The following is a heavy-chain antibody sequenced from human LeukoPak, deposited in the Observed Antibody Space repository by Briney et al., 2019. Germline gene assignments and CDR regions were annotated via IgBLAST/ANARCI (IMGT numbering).Heavy chain of an antibody. CDR3: ARARPSYCSSTSCYAGGPDY. CDR1: GYTFTSYA. CDR2: INAGNGNT. J-gene: IGHJ4*02. D-gene: IGHD2-2*01. V-gene: IGHV1-3*01. Sequence: ASVKVSCKASGYTFTSYAMHWVRQAPGQRLEWMGWINAGNGNTKYSQKFQGRVTITRDTSASTAYMELSSLRSEDTAVYYCARARPSYCSSTSCYAGGPDYWGQGTLVTVSS.